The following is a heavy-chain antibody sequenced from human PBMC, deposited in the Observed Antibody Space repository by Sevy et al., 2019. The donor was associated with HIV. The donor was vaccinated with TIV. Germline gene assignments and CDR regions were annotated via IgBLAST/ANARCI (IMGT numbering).Heavy chain of an antibody. V-gene: IGHV3-7*01. J-gene: IGHJ4*02. CDR3: VRAIAKDGSF. Sequence: GGSLRLSCVASGFSLNNYWMNWVRQAPGKGLEWVANINQDGSVKYHVESVRGRFTISRDNARNLVFLQMSSLRVDDSALYYCVRAIAKDGSFWGQGTLVTVSS. D-gene: IGHD6-13*01. CDR1: GFSLNNYW. CDR2: INQDGSVK.